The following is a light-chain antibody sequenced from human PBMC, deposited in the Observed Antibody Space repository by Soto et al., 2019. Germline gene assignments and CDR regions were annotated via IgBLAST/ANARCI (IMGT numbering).Light chain of an antibody. CDR2: EDS. J-gene: IGLJ1*01. CDR1: STDVENYNF. Sequence: QSALTQPASVSGSPGQSITIACTGISTDVENYNFVSWYQQHPGKVPKLVIYEDSKRPSGISDRFSGSKSGNSASLTISGLQAEDEADYYCCSHADFNTPYVFATGTKLTVL. V-gene: IGLV2-23*01. CDR3: CSHADFNTPYV.